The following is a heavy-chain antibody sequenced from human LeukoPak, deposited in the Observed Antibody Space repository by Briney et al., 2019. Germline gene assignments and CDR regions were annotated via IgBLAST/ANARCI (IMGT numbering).Heavy chain of an antibody. Sequence: GGSLRLSCAASGFTVSSNYMSWVRQAPGKGLEWDSGIYSGGSTYYADSVKGRFAISRDNSKNTLYLQMNSLRAEDTAVYYCARERWGPQGVRGVPYYYYGMDVWGQGTTVTVSS. D-gene: IGHD3-10*01. V-gene: IGHV3-53*01. CDR2: IYSGGST. CDR1: GFTVSSNY. CDR3: ARERWGPQGVRGVPYYYYGMDV. J-gene: IGHJ6*02.